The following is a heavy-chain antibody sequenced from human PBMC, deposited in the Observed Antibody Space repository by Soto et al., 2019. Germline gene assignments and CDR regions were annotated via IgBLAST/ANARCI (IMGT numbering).Heavy chain of an antibody. CDR3: ARLGSSGWYQGSYFDY. Sequence: QLQLQESGPGLVKLSETLSLTCIVSGGSITRNNHYWGWIRQSPGKGLEWIGSILYSGSTNYNPSLKSRVTLSVETSKNQFSLKMSSVTAADTAVYYCARLGSSGWYQGSYFDYWGQGTLVTVSA. CDR2: ILYSGST. CDR1: GGSITRNNHY. J-gene: IGHJ4*02. V-gene: IGHV4-39*01. D-gene: IGHD6-19*01.